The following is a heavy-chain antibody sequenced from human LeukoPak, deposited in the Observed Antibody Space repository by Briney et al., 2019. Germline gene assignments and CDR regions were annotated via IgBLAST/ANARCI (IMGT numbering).Heavy chain of an antibody. Sequence: GRSLRLSCAASGFTVSSNYMSWVRQAPGKGLEWVSVIYSGGSTYYADSVKGRFTISRDNSKNTLYLQMSSLRAEDTAVYYCAYWYYDSSGYPANAFDIWGQGTMVTVSS. V-gene: IGHV3-66*01. D-gene: IGHD3-22*01. CDR3: AYWYYDSSGYPANAFDI. J-gene: IGHJ3*02. CDR2: IYSGGST. CDR1: GFTVSSNY.